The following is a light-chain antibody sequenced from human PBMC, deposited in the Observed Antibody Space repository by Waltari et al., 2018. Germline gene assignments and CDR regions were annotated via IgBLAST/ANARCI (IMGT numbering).Light chain of an antibody. CDR1: QSLLRSTGYNF. CDR3: MQALHTPTT. J-gene: IGKJ3*01. V-gene: IGKV2-28*01. Sequence: DIVMTQSPLSLSVTPGEPASISCRSSQSLLRSTGYNFLDWYLQQPGQPPQLLIPLGSDRASGVPDRFSGSGTGTDFTLKISRVEAEDVGIYYCMQALHTPTTFGPGTKVDIK. CDR2: LGS.